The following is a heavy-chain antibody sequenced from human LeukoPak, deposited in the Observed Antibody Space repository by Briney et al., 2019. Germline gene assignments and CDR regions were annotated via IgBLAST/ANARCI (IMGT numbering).Heavy chain of an antibody. D-gene: IGHD3-10*01. CDR1: GFTFSSYA. V-gene: IGHV3-30-3*01. CDR3: ALLRGGYYGSGSSY. CDR2: ISYDGSNK. J-gene: IGHJ4*02. Sequence: PGGSLRLSCAASGFTFSSYAMHWVRQAPGRGLEWVAVISYDGSNKYYADSVKGRFTISRDNSKNTLYLQMNSLRAEDTAVYYCALLRGGYYGSGSSYWGQGTLVTVSS.